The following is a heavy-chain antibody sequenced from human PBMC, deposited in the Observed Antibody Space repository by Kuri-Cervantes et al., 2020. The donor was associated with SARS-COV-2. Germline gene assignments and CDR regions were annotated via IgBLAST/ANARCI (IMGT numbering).Heavy chain of an antibody. D-gene: IGHD3-22*01. CDR1: GYSISSGYY. CDR2: IYHSGST. Sequence: GSLRLSCTVSGYSISSGYYWGWIRQPPGKGLEWIGSIYHSGSTYYNPSLKSRVTISVDTSKNQFSLKLDSVTAADTAVYYCARGKAEITMIVVVITSGAYYFDYWGQGTLVTVSS. V-gene: IGHV4-38-2*02. J-gene: IGHJ4*02. CDR3: ARGKAEITMIVVVITSGAYYFDY.